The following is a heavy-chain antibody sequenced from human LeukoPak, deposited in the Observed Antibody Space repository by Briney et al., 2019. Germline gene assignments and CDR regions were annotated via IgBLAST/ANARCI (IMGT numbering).Heavy chain of an antibody. Sequence: PGGSLRLSCAASGFTFSSYSMNWVRQAPGKGLEWVSYISSSSTSMYYADSVRGRFTISRDNAKNSLYLQMNSLRDEDTAVYYCAREKYSSGWYPGYWGQGTLVTVSS. CDR2: ISSSSTSM. CDR1: GFTFSSYS. V-gene: IGHV3-48*02. D-gene: IGHD6-19*01. J-gene: IGHJ4*02. CDR3: AREKYSSGWYPGY.